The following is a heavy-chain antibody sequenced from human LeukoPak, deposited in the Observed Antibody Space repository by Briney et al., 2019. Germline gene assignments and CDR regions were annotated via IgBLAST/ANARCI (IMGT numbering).Heavy chain of an antibody. J-gene: IGHJ6*01. CDR3: ASARSDV. Sequence: SGTLSLTCAVSGWSFTSNYLTWVRQPPGKGLEWIGEINHSGATNYYPSLKSRVTISLRTSDNQFSLRLSTVTAADTAVYYCASARSDVWGQGTPVTVSS. CDR2: INHSGAT. CDR1: GWSFTSNY. V-gene: IGHV4-34*01.